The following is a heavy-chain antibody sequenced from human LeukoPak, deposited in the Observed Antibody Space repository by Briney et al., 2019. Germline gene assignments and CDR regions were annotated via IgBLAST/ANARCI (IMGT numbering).Heavy chain of an antibody. CDR1: GGSISSGDYY. D-gene: IGHD5-12*01. Sequence: SETLSLTCTVSGGSISSGDYYWSWIRQPPGKGLEWIGYIYYSGSTYYNPSLKSRVTISVDTSKNQFSLKLCSVTAADTAVYYCARVIVATINWSDPWGQGTLVTVSS. J-gene: IGHJ5*02. CDR3: ARVIVATINWSDP. CDR2: IYYSGST. V-gene: IGHV4-30-4*01.